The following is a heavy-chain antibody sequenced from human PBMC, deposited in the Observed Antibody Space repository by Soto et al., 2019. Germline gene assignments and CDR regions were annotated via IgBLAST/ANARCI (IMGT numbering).Heavy chain of an antibody. V-gene: IGHV3-23*01. CDR2: ISGSGGST. J-gene: IGHJ3*02. CDR3: ANAPSTLVNPGDAFDI. Sequence: EVQLLESGGGLVQPGGSLRLSCAASGFTFSSYAMSWVRQAPGKGLEWVSAISGSGGSTYYADSVKGRFTISRDNSKNTLYLQMTSLRAEVTAVYYCANAPSTLVNPGDAFDIWGQGTIVTVSS. D-gene: IGHD2-2*01. CDR1: GFTFSSYA.